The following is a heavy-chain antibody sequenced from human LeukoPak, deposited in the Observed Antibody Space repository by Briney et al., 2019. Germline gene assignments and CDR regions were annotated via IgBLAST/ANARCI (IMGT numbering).Heavy chain of an antibody. CDR1: GLTFSDYA. Sequence: PGGSLRLSCAASGLTFSDYAMRWFRQAPGKGLEWVSGITSGFTPHYADSVKGRFTISRDNSKNTFHLQLNSLRAEDTAVYYCAKDYSVSRVADVFFEYWGQGTLVTVSS. V-gene: IGHV3-23*01. CDR2: ITSGFTP. D-gene: IGHD2-15*01. CDR3: AKDYSVSRVADVFFEY. J-gene: IGHJ4*02.